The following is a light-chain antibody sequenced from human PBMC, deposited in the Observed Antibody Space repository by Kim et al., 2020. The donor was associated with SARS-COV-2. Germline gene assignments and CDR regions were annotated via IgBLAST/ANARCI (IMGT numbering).Light chain of an antibody. J-gene: IGLJ3*02. CDR3: SSYTSSTTWV. CDR2: DVN. CDR1: SSDIDEYNY. Sequence: GQSITITCTGTSSDIDEYNYLSWYQKCPGKAPKLLIYDVNKRPSGVSIRFSGSKSGNTASLTISRLRAEDEADYYCSSYTSSTTWVFGGGPQLTVL. V-gene: IGLV2-14*03.